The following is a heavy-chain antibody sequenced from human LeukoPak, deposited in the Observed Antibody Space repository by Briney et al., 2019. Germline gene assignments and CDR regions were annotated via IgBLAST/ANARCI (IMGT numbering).Heavy chain of an antibody. CDR3: ATTTAFPGARYYYYYGMDV. CDR1: GGSISSYY. Sequence: SETLSLTCTVSGGSISSYYWSWIRQPPGKGLEWIGYIYYSGSTNYNPSLKSRVTISVDTSKNQLSLKLSSVTAADTAVYYCATTTAFPGARYYYYYGMDVWGQGTTVTVSS. J-gene: IGHJ6*02. D-gene: IGHD5-12*01. CDR2: IYYSGST. V-gene: IGHV4-59*01.